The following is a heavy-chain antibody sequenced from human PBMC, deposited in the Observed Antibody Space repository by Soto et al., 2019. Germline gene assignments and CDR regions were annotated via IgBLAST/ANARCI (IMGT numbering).Heavy chain of an antibody. V-gene: IGHV2-5*02. CDR1: GFSLTSSGVG. Sequence: QITLKESGPTLVKPTQTLTLKCSFSGFSLTSSGVGVNWIRQPPGKALEWLAVIYWDDDKRYSPSLKSRLSITKDTAKNQVVLTVTNMDPLDTATYYCAHDRELASTGWYGSDYFESWGQGILVTVSS. D-gene: IGHD6-19*01. CDR2: IYWDDDK. CDR3: AHDRELASTGWYGSDYFES. J-gene: IGHJ4*02.